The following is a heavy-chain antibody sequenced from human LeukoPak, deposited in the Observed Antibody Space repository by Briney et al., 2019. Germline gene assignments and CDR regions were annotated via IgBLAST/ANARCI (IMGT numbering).Heavy chain of an antibody. J-gene: IGHJ3*02. V-gene: IGHV3-48*03. CDR1: GFTFSSYE. CDR2: ISSSGSTI. Sequence: PGGSLRLSCAASGFTFSSYEMNWVRQAPGRGLEWVSYISSSGSTIYYADSVKGRFTISRDNAKNSLYLKMNSLRAEDTAVYYCASSGRHHDGFEIWGQGTMVTVSS. CDR3: ASSGRHHDGFEI. D-gene: IGHD1-1*01.